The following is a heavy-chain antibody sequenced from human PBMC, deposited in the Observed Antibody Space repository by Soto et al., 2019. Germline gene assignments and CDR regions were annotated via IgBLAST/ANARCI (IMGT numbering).Heavy chain of an antibody. CDR1: GYTFTSYG. J-gene: IGHJ5*02. V-gene: IGHV1-18*01. Sequence: QVQLVQSGAEVKNSGASVKVSCKASGYTFTSYGFSWVRQAPGQGLEWMGWISASNGNTNYAQKLQGRVTMTTDTSTGTAYMELRSLRSDDTATYYCARGLDTAMVFNWFDPWGQGTLVTVSS. CDR3: ARGLDTAMVFNWFDP. D-gene: IGHD5-18*01. CDR2: ISASNGNT.